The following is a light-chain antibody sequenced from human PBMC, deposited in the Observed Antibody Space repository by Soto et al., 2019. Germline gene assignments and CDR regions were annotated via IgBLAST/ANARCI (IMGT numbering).Light chain of an antibody. CDR2: GAS. Sequence: EIVLTQSPGTLSLSPGERATLSCRASQRVDDSHLAWYQLRLGQAPRXVIYGASTRETGIPDRFSGSGSGTEFSLTIRGLKPEDFAVYYCQQYRMSPNTFGQGTRLEIK. CDR1: QRVDDSH. CDR3: QQYRMSPNT. V-gene: IGKV3-20*01. J-gene: IGKJ5*01.